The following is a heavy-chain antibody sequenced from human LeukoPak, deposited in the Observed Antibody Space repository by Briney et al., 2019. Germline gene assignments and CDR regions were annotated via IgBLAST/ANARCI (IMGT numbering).Heavy chain of an antibody. CDR3: ARGVVIAPQTFDY. V-gene: IGHV4-59*01. D-gene: IGHD2-21*01. CDR1: LNSLGNYY. J-gene: IGHJ4*02. Sequence: PSETLSLTCTVSLNSLGNYYWSGIRQPAGKGLEWVGYIYYSGSTNYNPSLKSRVTISVDTFKNQFSLKLSSVTAADTAVYYCARGVVIAPQTFDYWGQGTLVTVSS. CDR2: IYYSGST.